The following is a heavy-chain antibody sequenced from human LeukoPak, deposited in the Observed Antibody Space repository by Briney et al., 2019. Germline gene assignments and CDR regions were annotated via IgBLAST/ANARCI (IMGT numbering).Heavy chain of an antibody. Sequence: GGSLRLSCAASGFSFSDYYMTWIRQAPGKGLEWVSYISSSGSTIYYADSVKGRFTISRDNAKNSLYLQMNSLRAEDTAVYYCARAHYYDSSGFDYWGQGTLVTVSS. J-gene: IGHJ4*02. D-gene: IGHD3-22*01. V-gene: IGHV3-11*04. CDR2: ISSSGSTI. CDR3: ARAHYYDSSGFDY. CDR1: GFSFSDYY.